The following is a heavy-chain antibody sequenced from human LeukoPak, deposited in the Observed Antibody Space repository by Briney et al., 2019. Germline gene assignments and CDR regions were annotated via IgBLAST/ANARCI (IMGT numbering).Heavy chain of an antibody. CDR2: INPSGGST. CDR3: ARDHVKQLVGRWFDP. CDR1: GYTFTSYY. Sequence: GASVKVSCKASGYTFTSYYMHWVRQAPGQGLEWMGIINPSGGSTSYAQKFQGSVTMTRDMSTSTVYMELSSLRSEDTAVYYCARDHVKQLVGRWFDPWGQGTLVTVSS. V-gene: IGHV1-46*01. D-gene: IGHD6-6*01. J-gene: IGHJ5*02.